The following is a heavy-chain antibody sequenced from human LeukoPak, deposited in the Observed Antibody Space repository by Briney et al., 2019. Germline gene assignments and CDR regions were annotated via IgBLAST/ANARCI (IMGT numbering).Heavy chain of an antibody. CDR2: IATSGET. J-gene: IGHJ4*02. CDR1: GFTFSSYA. CDR3: ANYKRGPTYYFES. Sequence: GGSLRLSCAASGFTFSSYAMSRVRQAPGKGLEWVSVIATSGETFYAESLRDRFTISRDNSKNTVFLQMSSLRAEDTATYYCANYKRGPTYYFESWGQGTLVTVSS. D-gene: IGHD3-10*01. V-gene: IGHV3-23*01.